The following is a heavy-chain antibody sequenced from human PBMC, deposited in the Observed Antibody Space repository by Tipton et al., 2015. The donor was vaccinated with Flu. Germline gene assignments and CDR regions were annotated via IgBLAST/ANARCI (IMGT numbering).Heavy chain of an antibody. CDR1: GFTFGDYG. V-gene: IGHV3-49*04. CDR3: ARETVPGEFYVDS. CDR2: IRSKGYDEKI. Sequence: SLRLSCTTSGFTFGDYGIIWVRQAPRKGLEWLSFIRSKGYDEKIDYAASVKGRFTMSRDDSKGIAYLQMNSLKIEDTGVYCCARETVPGEFYVDSWGQGTLVTVSS. J-gene: IGHJ4*02. D-gene: IGHD1-1*01.